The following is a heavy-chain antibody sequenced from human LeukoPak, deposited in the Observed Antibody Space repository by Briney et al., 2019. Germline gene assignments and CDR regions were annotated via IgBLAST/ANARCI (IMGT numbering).Heavy chain of an antibody. CDR3: ARETPYGSGSYPFDY. V-gene: IGHV4-59*01. D-gene: IGHD3-10*01. CDR1: GGSISSYY. CDR2: IYYSGST. J-gene: IGHJ4*02. Sequence: PSEPLSLTCTVSGGSISSYYWSWIRQPPGKGLEWIGYIYYSGSTNYNPSLKSRVTISVDTSKNQFSLKLSSVTAADTAVYYCARETPYGSGSYPFDYWGQGILVTVSS.